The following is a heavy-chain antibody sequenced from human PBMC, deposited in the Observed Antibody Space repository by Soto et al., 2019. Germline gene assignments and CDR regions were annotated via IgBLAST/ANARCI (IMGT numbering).Heavy chain of an antibody. J-gene: IGHJ4*02. Sequence: EVQLVESGGGLVKPGRSLRLSCTASGFTFGDYAMSWFRQAPGKGLEWVGFIRSKAYGGTTEYAASVKGRFTISRDDSKSIAYLQMNSLKTEDTAVYYCTRDWGGAAGNDGERGDYWAQGTLVTVSS. V-gene: IGHV3-49*05. CDR3: TRDWGGAAGNDGERGDY. D-gene: IGHD6-13*01. CDR2: IRSKAYGGTT. CDR1: GFTFGDYA.